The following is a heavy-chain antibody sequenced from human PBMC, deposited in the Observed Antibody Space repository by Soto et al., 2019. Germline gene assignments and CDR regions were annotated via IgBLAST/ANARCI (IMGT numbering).Heavy chain of an antibody. CDR2: ISGSGSTI. D-gene: IGHD2-15*01. J-gene: IGHJ4*02. V-gene: IGHV3-11*01. CDR1: GFTFSDFF. Sequence: QVQVVESGGGLVKPGGSLRLSCAASGFTFSDFFMSWVRQAPGKGLEWIAYISGSGSTIRYADSVKGRITISRDNAKNSVSLQMNSLRAEDTAVYYCARDGSREDCSGGKCYYFDYWGLGTLVTVSS. CDR3: ARDGSREDCSGGKCYYFDY.